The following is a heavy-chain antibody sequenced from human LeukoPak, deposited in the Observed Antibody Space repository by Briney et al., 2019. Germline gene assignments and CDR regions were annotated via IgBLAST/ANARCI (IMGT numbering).Heavy chain of an antibody. J-gene: IGHJ4*02. CDR3: ARERGWLLGVGYYFDY. CDR1: GYTFTSYY. V-gene: IGHV1-46*01. D-gene: IGHD3-16*01. CDR2: INPGGGST. Sequence: ASVKVSCKASGYTFTSYYMHWVRQAPGQGLEWMGIINPGGGSTTYAQKFQGRVTMTRDTSTSTVYMELSSLRSEDMAVYYCARERGWLLGVGYYFDYWGQGTLVTVSS.